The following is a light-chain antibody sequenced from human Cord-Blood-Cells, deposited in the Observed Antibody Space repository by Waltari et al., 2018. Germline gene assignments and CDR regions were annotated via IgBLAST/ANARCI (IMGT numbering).Light chain of an antibody. CDR2: EVS. V-gene: IGLV2-14*01. CDR1: SSDVGGSNH. J-gene: IGLJ1*01. CDR3: SSYTSSSTLV. Sequence: QSALTQPASVSGSPGQSITISCTGTSSDVGGSNHVSWYQPHPGKAPKLMIYEVSNRPSGVSNRFSGSKSGNTASLTISGLQAEDEADYYCSSYTSSSTLVFGTGTKVTVL.